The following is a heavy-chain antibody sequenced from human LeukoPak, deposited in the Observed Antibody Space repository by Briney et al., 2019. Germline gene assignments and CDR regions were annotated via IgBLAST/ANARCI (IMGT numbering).Heavy chain of an antibody. D-gene: IGHD3-22*01. CDR3: AKDVSYDSSGYYSYFDY. Sequence: GGSLRLSCAASGFIFSSYAMHWVRQAPGKGLEWVAFISYDGRNEYYADSVKGRFTISRDDSKNTLYLQMNSLRAEDTAVYYCAKDVSYDSSGYYSYFDYWGQGTLVTVSS. V-gene: IGHV3-30*04. J-gene: IGHJ4*02. CDR2: ISYDGRNE. CDR1: GFIFSSYA.